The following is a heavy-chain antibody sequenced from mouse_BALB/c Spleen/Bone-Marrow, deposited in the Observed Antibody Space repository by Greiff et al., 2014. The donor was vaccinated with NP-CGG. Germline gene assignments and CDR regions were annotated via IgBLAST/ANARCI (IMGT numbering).Heavy chain of an antibody. V-gene: IGHV5-6-5*01. J-gene: IGHJ4*01. Sequence: EVKLVESGGGLVKPGGSLKLSCAASGFTFSSHAMSWVRQTPEKRLEWVASISSGGSTYYPDSVKGRFTISRDNARNILYLQMSSLRSEDTAMYYCARGGGYYYAMDDWGQGTSVTVSS. CDR2: ISSGGST. CDR1: GFTFSSHA. CDR3: ARGGGYYYAMDD.